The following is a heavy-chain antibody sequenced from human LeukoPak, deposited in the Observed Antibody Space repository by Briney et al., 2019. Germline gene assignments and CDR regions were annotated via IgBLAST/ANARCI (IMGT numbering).Heavy chain of an antibody. CDR2: ISAGSRHI. CDR1: GFTFSIYT. Sequence: GGSLRLSCEASGFTFSIYTMDWVRQAPGKGLEWVSVISAGSRHIYYADSAKGRFTISRDNAKNSLYLQMNSLRVDDTAVYYCARSGYGDYDYWGQGTRVTVSS. J-gene: IGHJ4*02. V-gene: IGHV3-21*04. CDR3: ARSGYGDYDY. D-gene: IGHD4-17*01.